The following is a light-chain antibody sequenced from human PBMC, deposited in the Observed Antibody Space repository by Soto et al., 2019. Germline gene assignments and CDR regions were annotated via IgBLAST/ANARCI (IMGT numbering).Light chain of an antibody. CDR2: AAS. J-gene: IGKJ2*01. Sequence: DIQMTQSPSSLSASVGDRVTITCRASQSITGYLNWYQQKPGKAPKLLIYAASSLQSGVPSRFSGSGSGTDFTLTISSLQRADFATYFCQQSLGIPYTFGQGTRLEAK. CDR1: QSITGY. V-gene: IGKV1-39*01. CDR3: QQSLGIPYT.